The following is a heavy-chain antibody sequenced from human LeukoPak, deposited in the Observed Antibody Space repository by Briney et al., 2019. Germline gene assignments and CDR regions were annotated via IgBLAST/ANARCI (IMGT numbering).Heavy chain of an antibody. V-gene: IGHV3-23*01. CDR2: ISNNGGYT. Sequence: GGSLRLSCAASGFTFDDYAMSWVRQAPGKGLEWVSAISNNGGYTYYADSVKGRFTISRDNSKNTLYLQMNSLRAEDTAIYYCVKEGGIVGDEYWGQGALVTVSS. CDR3: VKEGGIVGDEY. J-gene: IGHJ4*02. CDR1: GFTFDDYA. D-gene: IGHD1-26*01.